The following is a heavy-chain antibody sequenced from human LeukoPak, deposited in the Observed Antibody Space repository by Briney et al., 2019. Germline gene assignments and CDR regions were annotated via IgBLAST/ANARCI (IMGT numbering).Heavy chain of an antibody. CDR3: TKEPTATARSDY. J-gene: IGHJ4*02. V-gene: IGHV3-30*18. D-gene: IGHD4-17*01. CDR1: GLSFSNFG. Sequence: GGSLRLSCAASGLSFSNFGMHWVRQAPGKGLECVAVISYDGSSRFYVDAVKGRFTITRDNSNNALYLQMNSLRAEDTAVYYCTKEPTATARSDYWGPGTLVTVSS. CDR2: ISYDGSSR.